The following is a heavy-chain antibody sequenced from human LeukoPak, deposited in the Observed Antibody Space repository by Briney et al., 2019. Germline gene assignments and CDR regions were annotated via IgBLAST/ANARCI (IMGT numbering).Heavy chain of an antibody. CDR3: VRDGEGVAISVNYWFDP. J-gene: IGHJ5*02. Sequence: ASVKVSCKAVGFKFTSYDINWVRQASGQGPEWMGWMNPNNGNTGYAQKFQGRVTMTRDTSTSTAYMELRGLTSDDTAVYYCVRDGEGVAISVNYWFDPWGQGTLVTVSS. V-gene: IGHV1-8*01. D-gene: IGHD3-10*01. CDR2: MNPNNGNT. CDR1: GFKFTSYD.